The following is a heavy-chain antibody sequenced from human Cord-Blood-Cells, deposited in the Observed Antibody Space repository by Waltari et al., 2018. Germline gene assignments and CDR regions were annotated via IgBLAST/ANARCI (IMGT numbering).Heavy chain of an antibody. CDR3: IAAAGQGSHNWFDP. CDR1: GYTFTSYD. CDR2: MNPNSGNT. J-gene: IGHJ5*02. Sequence: QVQLVQSGAEVKKPGASVKVSCKASGYTFTSYDINWVRQATGQGLEWMGWMNPNSGNTGYAQKFRGRVTMTRNTSISTAYMELSSLRSEDTAVYYCIAAAGQGSHNWFDPWGQGTLVTVSS. V-gene: IGHV1-8*01. D-gene: IGHD6-13*01.